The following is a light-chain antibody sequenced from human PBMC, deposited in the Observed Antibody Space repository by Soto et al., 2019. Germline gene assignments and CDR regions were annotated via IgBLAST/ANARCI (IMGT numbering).Light chain of an antibody. CDR2: DAS. CDR1: QSISSW. J-gene: IGKJ1*01. V-gene: IGKV1-5*01. CDR3: QQYNSYEWT. Sequence: DIQMTQSPSTLSASVGDRVTITCRASQSISSWLAWYQQKPGKAPKRLIYDASSLESGVPTRFSGSESGTEITLNISSLQPEDFATYSCQQYNSYEWTFGQGTKVEIK.